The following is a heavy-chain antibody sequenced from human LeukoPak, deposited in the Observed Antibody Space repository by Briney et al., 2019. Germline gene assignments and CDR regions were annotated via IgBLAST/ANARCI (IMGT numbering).Heavy chain of an antibody. D-gene: IGHD5-18*01. J-gene: IGHJ4*02. CDR1: GFTFDDYA. V-gene: IGHV3-9*01. CDR3: AKDQFRSYGSFDY. CDR2: ISWNSGSI. Sequence: GRSLRLSCAASGFTFDDYAMHWVRQAPGKGLEWVSGISWNSGSIGYADSMKGRFTISRDNAKNSLYLQMNSLRAEDTALYYCAKDQFRSYGSFDYWGQGTLVTVSS.